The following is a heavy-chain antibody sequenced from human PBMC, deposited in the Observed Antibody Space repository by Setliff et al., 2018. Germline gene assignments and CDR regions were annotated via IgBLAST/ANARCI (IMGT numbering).Heavy chain of an antibody. V-gene: IGHV3-15*01. D-gene: IGHD6-13*01. J-gene: IGHJ4*02. CDR1: GFTFSDAW. CDR2: IKSKTDGGTT. Sequence: GGSLRLSCAASGFTFSDAWMSWVRQAPGKGLEWVGRIKSKTDGGTTDYAAPVKGRFAISRDDSKNTLYLQMNSLKTEDTAVYYCTTAPLAAASTCWGQGTLVTVSS. CDR3: TTAPLAAASTC.